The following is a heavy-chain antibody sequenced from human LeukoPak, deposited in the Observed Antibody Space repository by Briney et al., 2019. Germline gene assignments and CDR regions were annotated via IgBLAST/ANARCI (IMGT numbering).Heavy chain of an antibody. D-gene: IGHD5-24*01. J-gene: IGHJ4*02. CDR1: GLTFSSYA. CDR2: ISGSGGST. CDR3: AKAEPPMSTIGY. Sequence: GGSLRLSCAPSGLTFSSYAMSWARHAPGKGLEWVSAISGSGGSTYYADSVKVRFTISRDNSKNTLYLQMNSLRAEDTAVYYCAKAEPPMSTIGYWGQGTLVTVSS. V-gene: IGHV3-23*01.